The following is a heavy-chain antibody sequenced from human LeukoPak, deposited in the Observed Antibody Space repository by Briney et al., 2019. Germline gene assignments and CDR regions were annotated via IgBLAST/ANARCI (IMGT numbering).Heavy chain of an antibody. CDR3: ARDGLMDV. J-gene: IGHJ6*03. V-gene: IGHV3-48*01. CDR1: GFTFSSYS. Sequence: GGSLRLSCVASGFTFSSYSMNWVRQAPGKGLEWISYISSNSSTTFYADSVKGRFTISRDNAKNSLYVQMNSLRAEDTAIYYCARDGLMDVWGTGTMVTVSS. CDR2: ISSNSSTT.